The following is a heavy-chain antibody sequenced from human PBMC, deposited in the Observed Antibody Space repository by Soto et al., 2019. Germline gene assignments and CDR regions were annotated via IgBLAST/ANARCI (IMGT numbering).Heavy chain of an antibody. CDR2: ISYDGDNK. V-gene: IGHV3-30-3*01. CDR1: GFTFRNYA. J-gene: IGHJ6*02. D-gene: IGHD3-16*01. CDR3: ARHWGKLSTYYYGMDT. Sequence: GGSLRLSCAASGFTFRNYAMHWVRQAPGKGLEWVATISYDGDNKYYTDSVKGPFTISRDNSKNTLYLQMNSLRPEDTAVYYCARHWGKLSTYYYGMDTRGQGTTVTVAS.